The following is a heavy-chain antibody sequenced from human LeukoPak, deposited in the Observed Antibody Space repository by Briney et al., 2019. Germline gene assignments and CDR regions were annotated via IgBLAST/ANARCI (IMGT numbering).Heavy chain of an antibody. CDR1: GYTFTSYG. CDR2: ISAYNGNT. D-gene: IGHD3-16*02. CDR3: ATNAFTYYDYVWGSYRYSGFIFGY. Sequence: ASVKVSCKASGYTFTSYGISWVRQAPGQGLEWMGWISAYNGNTNYAQKFQGRVTMTRNTSISTAYMELSSLRSEDTAVYYCATNAFTYYDYVWGSYRYSGFIFGYWGQGTLVTVSS. V-gene: IGHV1-18*01. J-gene: IGHJ4*02.